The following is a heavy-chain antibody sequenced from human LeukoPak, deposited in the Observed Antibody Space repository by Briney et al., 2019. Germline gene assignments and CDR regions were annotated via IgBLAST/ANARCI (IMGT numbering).Heavy chain of an antibody. CDR3: ARAHIYDYVWGSYCLDWFDP. V-gene: IGHV4-30-2*01. D-gene: IGHD3-16*02. CDR2: IYHSGST. CDR1: GGSISSGGYS. J-gene: IGHJ5*02. Sequence: SETLSLTCAVSGGSISSGGYSWSWIRQPPGKGLEWIGYIYHSGSTYYNPSLKSRVTISVDRSKNQFSLKLSSVTAADTAVYYCARAHIYDYVWGSYCLDWFDPWGQGTLVTVSS.